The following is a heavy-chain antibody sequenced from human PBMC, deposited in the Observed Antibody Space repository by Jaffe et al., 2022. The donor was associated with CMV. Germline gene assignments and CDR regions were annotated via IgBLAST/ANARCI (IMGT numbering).Heavy chain of an antibody. CDR3: ARPRWIVAKDWYFDL. CDR1: GGSISSYY. CDR2: IYYSGST. Sequence: QVQLQESGPGLVKPSETLSLTCTVSGGSISSYYWSWIRQPPGKGLEWIGYIYYSGSTNYNPSLKSRVTISVDTSKNQFSLKLSSVTAADTAVYYCARPRWIVAKDWYFDLWGRGTLVTVSS. D-gene: IGHD5-12*01. J-gene: IGHJ2*01. V-gene: IGHV4-59*01.